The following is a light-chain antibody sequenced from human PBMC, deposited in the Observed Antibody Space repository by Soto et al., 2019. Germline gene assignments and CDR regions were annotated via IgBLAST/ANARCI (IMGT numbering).Light chain of an antibody. Sequence: EIVLTQSPATLSLSPGERATLSCRASQSVTSYLAWYQQRPGQAPRLLINDASRRATGIPDRFSGSGSGADFTLTISSLEPEDFAVYYCQQRGSWPITFGQGTRLE. CDR1: QSVTSY. J-gene: IGKJ5*01. V-gene: IGKV3-11*01. CDR2: DAS. CDR3: QQRGSWPIT.